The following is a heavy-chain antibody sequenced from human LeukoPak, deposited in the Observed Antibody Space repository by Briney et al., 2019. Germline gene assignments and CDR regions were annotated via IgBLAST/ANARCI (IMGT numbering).Heavy chain of an antibody. V-gene: IGHV1-2*02. CDR2: INPNSGGT. CDR3: ARDRGNFDY. J-gene: IGHJ4*02. D-gene: IGHD3-10*01. CDR1: GYTFTGYY. Sequence: EASVKVSCKASGYTFTGYYMHWVRQAPGQGLEWMGWINPNSGGTNYAQKFQGRVTMTRDTSTSTVYMELSSLRPEDTAVYYCARDRGNFDYWGQGTLVTVSS.